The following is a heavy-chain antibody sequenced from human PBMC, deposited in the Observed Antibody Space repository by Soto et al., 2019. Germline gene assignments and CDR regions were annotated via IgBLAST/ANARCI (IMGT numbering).Heavy chain of an antibody. CDR3: ARDSFPTVTTGYFQH. Sequence: EVQLVESGGGLVQPGGSLRLSCAASGFTFSSYWMSWVRQAPGKGLEWVANIKQDGSEKYYVDSVKGRFTISRDNAKNSRYLQMNSLRAEDTAVYYCARDSFPTVTTGYFQHWGQGTLVTVSS. V-gene: IGHV3-7*01. CDR1: GFTFSSYW. J-gene: IGHJ1*01. D-gene: IGHD4-17*01. CDR2: IKQDGSEK.